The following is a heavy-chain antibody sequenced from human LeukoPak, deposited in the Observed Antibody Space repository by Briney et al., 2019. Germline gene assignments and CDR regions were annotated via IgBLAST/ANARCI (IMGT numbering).Heavy chain of an antibody. V-gene: IGHV1-18*01. J-gene: IGHJ4*02. CDR2: ISAYNGNT. D-gene: IGHD7-27*01. Sequence: GASVKVSCKASGYTFTSYGISWVRQAPGQGLEWMGWISAYNGNTNYAQKLQGRVTMTTDTSTSTAYMELRSLRSDDTAVYYCARNWGLVVSDYFDYWGQGTLVTVSS. CDR3: ARNWGLVVSDYFDY. CDR1: GYTFTSYG.